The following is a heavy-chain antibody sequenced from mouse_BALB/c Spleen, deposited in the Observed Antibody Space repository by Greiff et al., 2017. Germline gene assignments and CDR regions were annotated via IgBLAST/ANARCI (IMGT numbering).Heavy chain of an antibody. Sequence: DVHLVESGGGLVQPGGSRKLSCAASGFTFSSFGMHWVRQAPEKGLEWVAYISSGSSTIYYADTVKGRFTISRDNPKNTLFLQMTSLRSEDTAMYYCARGGLRGDYWGQGTSVTVSS. V-gene: IGHV5-17*02. CDR2: ISSGSSTI. CDR3: ARGGLRGDY. J-gene: IGHJ4*01. CDR1: GFTFSSFG. D-gene: IGHD2-4*01.